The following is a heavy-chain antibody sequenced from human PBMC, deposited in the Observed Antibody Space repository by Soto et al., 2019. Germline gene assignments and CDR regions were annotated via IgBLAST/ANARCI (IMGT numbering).Heavy chain of an antibody. Sequence: LETLSPNCTVSTASINSNHYYWTWIRRPPGKGLEWIAYIYSSGSTYCNPSLKSRVSISIDTSKNQFSLKLRSVTAADTAIYYCSRSTGRYWGQGTLVTVS. CDR3: SRSTGRY. CDR1: TASINSNHYY. D-gene: IGHD2-21*01. CDR2: IYSSGST. V-gene: IGHV4-30-4*01. J-gene: IGHJ4*02.